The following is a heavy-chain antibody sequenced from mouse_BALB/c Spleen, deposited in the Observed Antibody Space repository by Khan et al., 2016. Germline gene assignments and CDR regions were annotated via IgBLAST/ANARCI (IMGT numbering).Heavy chain of an antibody. D-gene: IGHD2-4*01. CDR2: IYPGDGDT. CDR1: GYTFTSYW. J-gene: IGHJ2*01. CDR3: ARGNSYYDYDY. Sequence: QVQLQQSGAELARPGASVKLSCKASGYTFTSYWMQWVKQRPGQGLEWIGAIYPGDGDTRYTQKFKGKATLTADKSSSTAYMQLSSLASEASAVYYCARGNSYYDYDYWGQGTTLTVSS. V-gene: IGHV1-87*01.